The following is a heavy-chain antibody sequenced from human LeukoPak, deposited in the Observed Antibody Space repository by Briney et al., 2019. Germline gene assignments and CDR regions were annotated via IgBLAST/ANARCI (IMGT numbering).Heavy chain of an antibody. Sequence: ASVKVSCKASGYTFTSYYMHWVRQAPRQGLEWMGMINPSGASTSYAQKFQGRVTMTRDTSTSTVYMELSSLRSEDTAVYYCARGNPGVIDYWGQGTLFTVSS. CDR2: INPSGAST. J-gene: IGHJ4*02. D-gene: IGHD3-10*01. V-gene: IGHV1-46*01. CDR3: ARGNPGVIDY. CDR1: GYTFTSYY.